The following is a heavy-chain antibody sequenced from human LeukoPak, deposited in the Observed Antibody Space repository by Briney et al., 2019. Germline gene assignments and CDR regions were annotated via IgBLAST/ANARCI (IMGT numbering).Heavy chain of an antibody. J-gene: IGHJ4*02. CDR1: GYTFTGYY. CDR2: INPNSGGT. CDR3: ATLKGYGSGSKYYFDY. D-gene: IGHD3-10*01. V-gene: IGHV1-2*02. Sequence: ASVKVSCKASGYTFTGYYMHWVRQAPGQGLEWMGWINPNSGGTNYAQKFQGRVTVTRDTSISTAYMELSRLRSDDTAVYYCATLKGYGSGSKYYFDYWGQGTLVTVSS.